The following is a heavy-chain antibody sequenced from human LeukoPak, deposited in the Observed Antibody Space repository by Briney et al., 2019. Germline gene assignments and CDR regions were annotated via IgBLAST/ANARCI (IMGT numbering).Heavy chain of an antibody. CDR2: IIPIFGTA. CDR1: GGSFSSYA. J-gene: IGHJ4*02. CDR3: ARAEYCSSTSCYRVRFDY. V-gene: IGHV1-69*06. D-gene: IGHD2-2*02. Sequence: SVKVSCKASGGSFSSYAISWVRQAPGQGLEWMGGIIPIFGTANYAQKFQGRVTITADKSTSTAYMELSSLRSEDTAVYYCARAEYCSSTSCYRVRFDYWGQGTLVTVSS.